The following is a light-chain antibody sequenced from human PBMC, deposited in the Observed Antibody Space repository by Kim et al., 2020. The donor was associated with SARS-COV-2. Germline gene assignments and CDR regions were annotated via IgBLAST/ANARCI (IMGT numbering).Light chain of an antibody. Sequence: QTVTIAGSGSSSNIGSNPASWYQQVPGTAPKLLIYYAKERPSGVPDRFSGSKSGTSASLAITGLQSGDEADYYCAAWDDIQSGPVFGGGTQVTVL. V-gene: IGLV1-44*01. J-gene: IGLJ2*01. CDR3: AAWDDIQSGPV. CDR1: SSNIGSNP. CDR2: YAK.